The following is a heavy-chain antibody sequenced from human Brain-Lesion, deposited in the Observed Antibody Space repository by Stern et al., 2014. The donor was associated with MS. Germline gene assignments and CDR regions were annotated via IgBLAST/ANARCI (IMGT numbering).Heavy chain of an antibody. J-gene: IGHJ5*02. CDR3: AGEEDIRYCSGGSCTGNWFDP. D-gene: IGHD2-15*01. CDR1: GGSVSSTSYA. Sequence: QLQLQESGPGLVKPSETLSLTCTVAGGSVSSTSYAWAWIRQPPGKGLEWIGTIYYSGKTYYSPSLKSRLTISLDTSKNQFPLRLRFGTAADTAVYYCAGEEDIRYCSGGSCTGNWFDPWGQGTLVTVSS. CDR2: IYYSGKT. V-gene: IGHV4-39*01.